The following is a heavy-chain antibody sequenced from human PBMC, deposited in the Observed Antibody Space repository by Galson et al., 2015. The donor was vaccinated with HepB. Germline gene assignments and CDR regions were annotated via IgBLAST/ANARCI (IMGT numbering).Heavy chain of an antibody. V-gene: IGHV7-4-1*02. CDR1: GYTFTSYA. J-gene: IGHJ4*02. Sequence: SVKVSCKASGYTFTSYAMNWVRQAPGQGLEWMGWINTNTGNPTYAQGFTGRFVFSLDTSVSTAYLQISSLKAEDTAVYYCYISSSGYYLDYWGQGTLVTVSS. D-gene: IGHD3-22*01. CDR3: YISSSGYYLDY. CDR2: INTNTGNP.